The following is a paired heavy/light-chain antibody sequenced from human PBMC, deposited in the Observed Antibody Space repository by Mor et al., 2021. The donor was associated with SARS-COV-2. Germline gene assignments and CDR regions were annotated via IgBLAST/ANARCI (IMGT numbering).Heavy chain of an antibody. D-gene: IGHD3-10*01. CDR1: GFSLSTSEMA. CDR3: AHRRGNDYGSGRYDGGGFWFDP. J-gene: IGHJ5*02. CDR2: IYWNDDK. V-gene: IGHV2-5*01. Sequence: QITLKESGPTLVKPTQTLTLTCTFSGFSLSTSEMAVGWIRQPPGKALEWLGIIYWNDDKYYSPSLKSRLTITTDTSKNHVVLIMTHMDPVDTATYHCAHRRGNDYGSGRYDGGGFWFDPWGQGILVTVSS.
Light chain of an antibody. Sequence: QSALTQPASVSGSPGQSITISCSGTASDVGGYDYVSWYQQHPGKAPKLMIYEVTNRPSGVSYRFSGSKSGYTASLTVSGLQAEDEADYYCSSYSNSKLYVFGTGTKVIVL. V-gene: IGLV2-14*01. CDR3: SSYSNSKLYV. J-gene: IGLJ1*01. CDR1: ASDVGGYDY. CDR2: EVT.